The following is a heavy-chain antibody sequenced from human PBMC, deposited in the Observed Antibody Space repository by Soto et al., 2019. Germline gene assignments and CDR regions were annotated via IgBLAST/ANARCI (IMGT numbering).Heavy chain of an antibody. V-gene: IGHV4-31*03. CDR1: GGSISSGGYY. CDR2: IYYSGST. Sequence: QVQLQESGPGLVKPSQTLSLTCTVSGGSISSGGYYWSWIRQHPGKGLEWIGYIYYSGSTYYNPSLKSRVTISVDASKNQFSLKLSSVTAADTAVYYCARSGVAVVTGAFDIWGQGTMVTVSS. J-gene: IGHJ3*02. D-gene: IGHD2-21*02. CDR3: ARSGVAVVTGAFDI.